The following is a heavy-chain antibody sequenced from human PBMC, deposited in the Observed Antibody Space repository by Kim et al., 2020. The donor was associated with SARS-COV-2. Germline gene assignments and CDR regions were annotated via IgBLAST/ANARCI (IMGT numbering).Heavy chain of an antibody. CDR3: ARHPVVIIGPLYFDL. V-gene: IGHV4-39*01. Sequence: SPSLDSRVTLSVATSNNQFSLNLRSVTAADTAVYYCARHPVVIIGPLYFDLWGQGPLVTVSS. J-gene: IGHJ4*02. D-gene: IGHD3-22*01.